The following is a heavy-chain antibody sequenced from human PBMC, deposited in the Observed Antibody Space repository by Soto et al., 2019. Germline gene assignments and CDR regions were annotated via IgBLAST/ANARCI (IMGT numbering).Heavy chain of an antibody. D-gene: IGHD2-21*01. CDR1: GGSLSDYF. J-gene: IGHJ6*03. CDR3: ARGGISHWDHFDHIDV. CDR2: INHLGSI. Sequence: SEALSLTCVVSGGSLSDYFWSGIRQPPGMALEWIGEINHLGSINYNPSLKSRVTMSVDTSKNQFSLTLNSVTAADTATYYCARGGISHWDHFDHIDVWDRGTTVTVSS. V-gene: IGHV4-34*01.